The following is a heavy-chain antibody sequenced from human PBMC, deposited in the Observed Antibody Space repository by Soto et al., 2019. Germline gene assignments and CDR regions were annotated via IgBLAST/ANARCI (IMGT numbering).Heavy chain of an antibody. CDR2: ISAFNGNT. CDR1: GYTFTHYS. J-gene: IGHJ3*02. D-gene: IGHD3-10*01. CDR3: ARVYGSGSYIAFDI. Sequence: QVQLVQSGAEVRKPGASVKVSCKACGYTFTHYSISWVRQAPGQGLAWMGWISAFNGNTKYVENFQDRVTMTTDTSTNTSYLELRSLRSDDTAMYYCARVYGSGSYIAFDIWGQGTMVTVSS. V-gene: IGHV1-18*01.